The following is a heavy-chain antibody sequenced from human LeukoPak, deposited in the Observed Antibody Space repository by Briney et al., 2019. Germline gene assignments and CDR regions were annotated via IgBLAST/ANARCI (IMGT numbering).Heavy chain of an antibody. V-gene: IGHV1-2*02. CDR1: GYTFTGYY. D-gene: IGHD3-10*01. Sequence: ASVKVCCKASGYTFTGYYMHWVRQAPGQGLEWMGWINPNSGGTNYAQKFQGRVTMTRDTSISTAYMELSRLRSDDTAVYYCARVYGSGGHFDYWGQGTLVTVSS. CDR2: INPNSGGT. CDR3: ARVYGSGGHFDY. J-gene: IGHJ4*02.